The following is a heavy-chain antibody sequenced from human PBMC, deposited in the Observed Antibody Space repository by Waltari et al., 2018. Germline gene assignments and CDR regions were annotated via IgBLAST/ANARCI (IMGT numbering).Heavy chain of an antibody. V-gene: IGHV3-66*01. J-gene: IGHJ3*02. Sequence: EVQLMESGGGLVQPGGSLRLSCVASGLAVRTSFMSWVRQAPGKGVEWVSAIFSSDTTYYTDSVKGRFSTSRDNSKNTLFLQINSLRAEDTAVYYCARVARGTLYDAFDIWGQGTMVTVSS. CDR1: GLAVRTSF. CDR2: IFSSDTT. D-gene: IGHD1-26*01. CDR3: ARVARGTLYDAFDI.